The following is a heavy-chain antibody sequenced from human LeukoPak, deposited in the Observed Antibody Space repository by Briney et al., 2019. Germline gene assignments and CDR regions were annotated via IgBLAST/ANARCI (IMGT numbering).Heavy chain of an antibody. V-gene: IGHV1-69*04. CDR1: GGTFSSYA. CDR2: IIPILGIA. D-gene: IGHD4-17*01. Sequence: SVKVSCKASGGTFSSYAISWVRQAPGQELEWMGRIIPILGIANYAQKFQGRVTITADKSTSTAYMELSSLRSEDTAVYYCATNYGDYENAFDIWGQGTMVTVSS. CDR3: ATNYGDYENAFDI. J-gene: IGHJ3*02.